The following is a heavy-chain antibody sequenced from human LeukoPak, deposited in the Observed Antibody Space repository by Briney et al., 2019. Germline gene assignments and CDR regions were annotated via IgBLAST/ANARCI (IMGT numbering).Heavy chain of an antibody. J-gene: IGHJ6*03. CDR3: ARAEYGSSGYSYYYYMDV. CDR2: IYYSGST. V-gene: IGHV4-59*01. Sequence: SETLSLTCTVSGGSISSYYWSWIRQPPGKGLEWIGYIYYSGSTNYNPSLKSRVTISVDTSKNQFSLKLSSVTAADTAVYYCARAEYGSSGYSYYYYMDVWGKGTTVTISS. D-gene: IGHD3-22*01. CDR1: GGSISSYY.